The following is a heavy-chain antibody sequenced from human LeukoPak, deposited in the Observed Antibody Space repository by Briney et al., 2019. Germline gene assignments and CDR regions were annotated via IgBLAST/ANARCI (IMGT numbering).Heavy chain of an antibody. J-gene: IGHJ5*02. CDR1: GGSFSGYY. V-gene: IGHV4-34*01. D-gene: IGHD3-3*01. Sequence: SETLSLTCAVYGGSFSGYYWSWIRQPPGKGLEWIGEINHSGSTNYNPSLKSRVTISVDTSKNQFSLKLSSVTAADTAVYYCARRKRYYDFWSGYSFDHWGQGTLVTVSS. CDR2: INHSGST. CDR3: ARRKRYYDFWSGYSFDH.